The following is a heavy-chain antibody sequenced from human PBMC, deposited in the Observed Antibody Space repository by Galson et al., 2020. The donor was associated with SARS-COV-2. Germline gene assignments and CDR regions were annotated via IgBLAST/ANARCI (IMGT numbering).Heavy chain of an antibody. CDR3: ARGYYDILTGHYDAFDI. J-gene: IGHJ3*02. Sequence: SGPTLVKPTQTLTLTCTFSGFSLSTSGMRVSWIRQPPGKALEWLARIDWDDDKFYSTSLKTRLTISKDTSKNQGVLTMTNMDPVDTATYYCARGYYDILTGHYDAFDIWGQGTMVTVSS. V-gene: IGHV2-70*04. CDR1: GFSLSTSGMR. CDR2: IDWDDDK. D-gene: IGHD3-9*01.